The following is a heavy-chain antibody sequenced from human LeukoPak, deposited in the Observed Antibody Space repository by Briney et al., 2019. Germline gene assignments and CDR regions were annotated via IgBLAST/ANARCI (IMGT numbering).Heavy chain of an antibody. V-gene: IGHV3-33*01. J-gene: IGHJ3*01. CDR3: ARAVGPFDF. CDR2: IWNDGSIK. Sequence: GGSLRLSCAASGFTFSTYGMHWVRQAPGKGLEWVAVIWNDGSIKYYGDSVKGRFTISRDNSKNTFYLQMYSLRAEDTAVYYCARAVGPFDFWGQGTIVIVSS. CDR1: GFTFSTYG.